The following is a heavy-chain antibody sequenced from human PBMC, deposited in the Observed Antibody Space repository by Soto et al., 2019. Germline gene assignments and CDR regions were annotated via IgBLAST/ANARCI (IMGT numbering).Heavy chain of an antibody. CDR2: IYSGGST. V-gene: IGHV3-66*01. Sequence: GVLRLSCAASGFTVSSNYMSWVRQAPGKGLEWVSVIYSGGSTYYADSVKGRFTISRDNSKNTLYLQMNSLRAEDTAVYYCARDRRQWLVIPSFDYWGQGTLVTVSS. CDR3: ARDRRQWLVIPSFDY. CDR1: GFTVSSNY. J-gene: IGHJ4*02. D-gene: IGHD6-19*01.